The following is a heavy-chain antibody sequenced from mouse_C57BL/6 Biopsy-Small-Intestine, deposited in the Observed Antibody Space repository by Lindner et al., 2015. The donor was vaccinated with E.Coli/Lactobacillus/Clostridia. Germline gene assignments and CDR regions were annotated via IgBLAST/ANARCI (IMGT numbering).Heavy chain of an antibody. D-gene: IGHD2-12*01. CDR2: ISTGNGYA. Sequence: SVKVSCKASGYTVSNYAVHWVRQAPGQRLEWMGWISTGNGYATYSQKFQGRVIITRDTSASTAYMELNSLRSEDTAIYYCAGGQGSGSYIFDYWGQGTLVTVSS. J-gene: IGHJ4*01. V-gene: IGHV1S45*01. CDR1: GYTVSNYA. CDR3: AGGQGSGSYIFDY.